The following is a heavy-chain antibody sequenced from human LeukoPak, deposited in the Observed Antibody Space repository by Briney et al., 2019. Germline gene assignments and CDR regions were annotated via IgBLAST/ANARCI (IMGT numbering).Heavy chain of an antibody. Sequence: GGSLRLSCAASGFTFSSYAMSWVRQAPGKGLEWVSAISGSGGSTHYADSVKGRFTISRDNSKNTLYLQMNSLRAEDTAVYYCAKPSTLDILTEYYFDYWGQGTLVTVSS. D-gene: IGHD3-9*01. CDR2: ISGSGGST. CDR1: GFTFSSYA. CDR3: AKPSTLDILTEYYFDY. J-gene: IGHJ4*02. V-gene: IGHV3-23*01.